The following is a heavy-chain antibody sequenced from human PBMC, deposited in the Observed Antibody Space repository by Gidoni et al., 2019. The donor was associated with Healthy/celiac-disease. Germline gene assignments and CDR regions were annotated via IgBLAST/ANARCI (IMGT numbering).Heavy chain of an antibody. Sequence: EVQLVASGGGLVQPGGSLGLSCAASGFTFSVYDMHWVRQATGKGLEWVAAIGSAGDPHYPGSVKGRFTISREKAKNSLYLQMDSLRVGDTGVYYCARGRPPYGMDVWGQGTTVTVSS. CDR2: IGSAGDP. D-gene: IGHD3-10*01. J-gene: IGHJ6*02. CDR1: GFTFSVYD. V-gene: IGHV3-13*05. CDR3: ARGRPPYGMDV.